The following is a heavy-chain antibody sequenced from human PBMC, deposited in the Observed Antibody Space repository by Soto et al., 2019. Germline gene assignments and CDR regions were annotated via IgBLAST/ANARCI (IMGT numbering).Heavy chain of an antibody. CDR3: ARERYQVLSDGMDV. Sequence: SVKVSCKASGGTFSSYAISWVRQAPGQGLEWMGGIIPIFGTANYAQKFQGRVTITADESTSTAYMELSSLRPDDTAMYYCARERYQVLSDGMDVWGQGTSVTVSS. V-gene: IGHV1-69*13. J-gene: IGHJ6*02. CDR2: IIPIFGTA. D-gene: IGHD2-8*01. CDR1: GGTFSSYA.